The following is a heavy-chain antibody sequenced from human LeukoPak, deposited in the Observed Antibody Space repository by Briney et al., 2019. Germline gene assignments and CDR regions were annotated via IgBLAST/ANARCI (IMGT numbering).Heavy chain of an antibody. D-gene: IGHD3-3*02. Sequence: SETLSLTCAVYGGSFSSFYWGWIRQPPGKGPEWIGSIYHSGSTYYSPSLKSRVTISVDTSKNQFSLKLSSVTVADTAVYYCARSRHFMDVWGKGTTVTVSS. CDR1: GGSFSSFY. CDR3: ARSRHFMDV. J-gene: IGHJ6*03. V-gene: IGHV4-34*01. CDR2: IYHSGST.